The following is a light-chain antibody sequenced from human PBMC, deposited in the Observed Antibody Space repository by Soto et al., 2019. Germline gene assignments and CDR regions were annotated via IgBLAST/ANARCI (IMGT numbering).Light chain of an antibody. CDR3: CSSAGTAIPYV. Sequence: QSALTQPASVSGSPGQSITISCTGTSSDVGSYNLVSWYQQHPGKAPKLMIYEGSKRPSGVSNRFSGSKSGNTASLTISGLHAEDEADYYCCSSAGTAIPYVFGTGTKLTVL. CDR2: EGS. V-gene: IGLV2-23*01. CDR1: SSDVGSYNL. J-gene: IGLJ1*01.